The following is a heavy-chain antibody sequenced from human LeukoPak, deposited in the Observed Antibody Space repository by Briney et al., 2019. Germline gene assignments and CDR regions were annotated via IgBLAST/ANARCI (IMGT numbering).Heavy chain of an antibody. V-gene: IGHV3-64D*06. CDR2: ISGNGGST. D-gene: IGHD3-10*01. CDR1: GFTLSTYA. Sequence: GGSLRLSCSASGFTLSTYAMHWVRQAPGKGLEHVSVISGNGGSTYYADSVKGRFTISRDTSKNTLYLQMSSLRLEDTAVYYCARGALFLWFGEGWYGMGVWGQGTTVTVSS. CDR3: ARGALFLWFGEGWYGMGV. J-gene: IGHJ6*02.